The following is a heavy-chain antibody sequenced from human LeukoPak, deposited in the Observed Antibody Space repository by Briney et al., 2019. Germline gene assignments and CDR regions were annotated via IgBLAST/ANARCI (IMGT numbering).Heavy chain of an antibody. Sequence: ASVKVSCKASGYTFTGYYMHWVRQAPGQGLEWMGWINPNSGGTNYAQKFQGRVTMTRDTSISTAYMELSRLRSDDTAVYYCARDSTWEGDAFDIWGQGTMVTVSS. V-gene: IGHV1-2*02. D-gene: IGHD1-26*01. J-gene: IGHJ3*02. CDR1: GYTFTGYY. CDR3: ARDSTWEGDAFDI. CDR2: INPNSGGT.